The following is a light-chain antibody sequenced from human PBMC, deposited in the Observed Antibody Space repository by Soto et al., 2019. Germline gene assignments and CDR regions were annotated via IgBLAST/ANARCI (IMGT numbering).Light chain of an antibody. J-gene: IGLJ2*01. CDR3: SSYTSSSTVV. CDR1: NNDVGFYNY. V-gene: IGLV2-14*01. CDR2: EVS. Sequence: QSALTQPRSVSGSPGQSVTISCTGTNNDVGFYNYVSWYQQQLGKAPKLLIYEVSNRPSGVSNRFSGSKSGNTASLTISGLQAEDEADYYCSSYTSSSTVVFGGGTKLTVL.